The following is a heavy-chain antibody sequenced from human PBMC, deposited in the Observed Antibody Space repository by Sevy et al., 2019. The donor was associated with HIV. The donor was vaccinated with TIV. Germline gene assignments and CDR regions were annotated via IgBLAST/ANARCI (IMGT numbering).Heavy chain of an antibody. CDR2: ISHHNGDT. J-gene: IGHJ4*02. Sequence: ASVKVSCEASGYIFTTYRISWVRQAPGQGREWLGWISHHNGDTNYVQKFQGRVTMITDTSTSTAFMELRSLRADDTAVYYCARAYCSGGRCYSLAYWGQGTLVTVSS. CDR3: ARAYCSGGRCYSLAY. V-gene: IGHV1-18*01. D-gene: IGHD2-15*01. CDR1: GYIFTTYR.